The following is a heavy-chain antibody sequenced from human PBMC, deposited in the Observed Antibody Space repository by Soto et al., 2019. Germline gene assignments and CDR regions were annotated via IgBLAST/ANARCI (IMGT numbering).Heavy chain of an antibody. CDR1: GYNFTQYR. D-gene: IGHD2-2*01. J-gene: IGHJ5*02. V-gene: IGHV1-3*01. CDR3: ARDLYSSSWFWFDP. CDR2: ITAGDAKT. Sequence: QVQLVQSGADVKKPGASVKISCKASGYNFTQYRIHWVRQAPGQRLEWMGWITAGDAKTEYSQKFQGRVTISRDISSTTLYSDLDRLRSEDTAVSYCARDLYSSSWFWFDPWGRGTQVIVSS.